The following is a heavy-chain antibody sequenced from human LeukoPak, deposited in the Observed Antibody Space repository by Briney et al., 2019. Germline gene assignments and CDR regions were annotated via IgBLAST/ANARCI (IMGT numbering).Heavy chain of an antibody. CDR1: GFTFSSYG. J-gene: IGHJ4*02. V-gene: IGHV3-23*01. CDR2: ISGSGGRT. CDR3: AKDSGGYSSSSFGS. Sequence: GSLRLSCAASGFTFSSYGMSWVRQAPGKGLEWVAGISGSGGRTYSSDSVEGRFTISRDNSKNTLYLEMNSLIADDTAVYYCAKDSGGYSSSSFGSWGQGTLVTVSS. D-gene: IGHD6-13*01.